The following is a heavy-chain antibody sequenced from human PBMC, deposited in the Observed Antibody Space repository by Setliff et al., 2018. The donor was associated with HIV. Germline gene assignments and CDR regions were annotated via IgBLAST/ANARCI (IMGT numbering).Heavy chain of an antibody. V-gene: IGHV4-4*08. CDR2: VYSNGHT. CDR1: DASFSSFY. D-gene: IGHD3-10*01. CDR3: ARVRGGSSRGFLDY. Sequence: LSLTCTVSDASFSSFYWSWIRQPPGKGLEWIGYVYSNGHTKYDPSLKSRVSISIDTSRKQFSLKLTSVTAADTAVYFCARVRGGSSRGFLDYWSQGILVTVS. J-gene: IGHJ4*02.